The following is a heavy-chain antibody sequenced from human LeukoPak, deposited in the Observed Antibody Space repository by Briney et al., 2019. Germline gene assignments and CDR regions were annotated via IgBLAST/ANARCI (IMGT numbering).Heavy chain of an antibody. Sequence: GESLKISCKASGYRFTNYWIAWVRQMPRKGLELMGSIYPGDSDIRYSPSFQGQVTISADKSFTTAYLQWRSLKASDTAIYYCARQGVYYSDSSAFYHWGQGTRVTVSS. CDR3: ARQGVYYSDSSAFYH. V-gene: IGHV5-51*01. D-gene: IGHD3-22*01. J-gene: IGHJ4*02. CDR2: IYPGDSDI. CDR1: GYRFTNYW.